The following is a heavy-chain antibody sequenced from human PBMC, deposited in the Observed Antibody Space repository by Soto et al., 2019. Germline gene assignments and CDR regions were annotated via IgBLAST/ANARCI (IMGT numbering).Heavy chain of an antibody. D-gene: IGHD3-16*01. Sequence: QVQLVESGGGVVQPGGSLRLSCAASGFSISRSAMHWVRQAPGKGLEWVAVIAYDGSNKWYGDSAKGRFTTSRDNSKNTLYLQMNSLSGEDTAVYYCARDLQAGADYFNCFAPWGQGTLVTVSS. V-gene: IGHV3-30-3*01. CDR3: ARDLQAGADYFNCFAP. CDR2: IAYDGSNK. J-gene: IGHJ5*02. CDR1: GFSISRSA.